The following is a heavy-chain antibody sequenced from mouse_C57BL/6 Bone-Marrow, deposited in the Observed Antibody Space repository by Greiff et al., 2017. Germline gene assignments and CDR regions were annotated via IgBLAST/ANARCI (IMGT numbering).Heavy chain of an antibody. CDR2: IYPTSGRT. J-gene: IGHJ2*01. D-gene: IGHD4-1*01. V-gene: IGHV1-55*01. Sequence: QVQLQQSGAELVKPGASVKMSCKASGYTFTSYWITWVKQRPGHGLEWIGDIYPTSGRTNYNEKFKSKAILTVDTSSNTAYMQLSSLTSEDSAVFYCARSGPLGRSFDYWGQGTTLTVSS. CDR1: GYTFTSYW. CDR3: ARSGPLGRSFDY.